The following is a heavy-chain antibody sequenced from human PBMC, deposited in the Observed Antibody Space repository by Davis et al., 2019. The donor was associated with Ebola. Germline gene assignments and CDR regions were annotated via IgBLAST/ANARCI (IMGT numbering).Heavy chain of an antibody. CDR3: GRDRPSGYYDY. CDR2: INHAGIT. V-gene: IGHV4-38-2*02. D-gene: IGHD3-22*01. J-gene: IGHJ4*02. Sequence: PSETLSLTCAVSGYSISSDYYWDWIRQSPVKGLEWIASINHAGITYYNPSLKSRVTISVDMSKNQFSLKLKSLTAADTAVYYCGRDRPSGYYDYWGQGTLVTVSS. CDR1: GYSISSDYY.